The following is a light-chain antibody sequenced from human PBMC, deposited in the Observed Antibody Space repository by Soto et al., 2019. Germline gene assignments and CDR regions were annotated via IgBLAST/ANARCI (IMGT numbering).Light chain of an antibody. CDR1: SSDVGGYNY. CDR2: EVS. Sequence: QSALTQPPSASGXPGQSXTIXCTGTSSDVGGYNYVSWYQQHPGKAPKLMISEVSKRPSGVPDRFSGSKSGNTASLTVSGLQAEDEADYYCSSFAGNNNLVFGGGTKLTVL. J-gene: IGLJ2*01. CDR3: SSFAGNNNLV. V-gene: IGLV2-8*01.